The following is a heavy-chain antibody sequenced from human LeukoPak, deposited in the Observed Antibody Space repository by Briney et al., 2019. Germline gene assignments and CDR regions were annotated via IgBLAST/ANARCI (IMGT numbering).Heavy chain of an antibody. CDR3: AKPLYDILTGYYLAVDY. CDR2: ISYDGSNK. D-gene: IGHD3-9*01. CDR1: GFTFSSYA. V-gene: IGHV3-30-3*02. Sequence: GGSLRLSCATSGFTFSSYAMHWVRQAPGKGLEWVAVISYDGSNKYYADSVKGRFTISRDNSKNTPYLQMNSLGAEDTAVYYCAKPLYDILTGYYLAVDYWGQGTLVTVSS. J-gene: IGHJ4*02.